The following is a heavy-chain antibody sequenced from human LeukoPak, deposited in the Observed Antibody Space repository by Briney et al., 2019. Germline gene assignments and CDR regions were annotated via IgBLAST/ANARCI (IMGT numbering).Heavy chain of an antibody. V-gene: IGHV4-4*07. CDR3: ARAYSSSWYSPGQNWFDP. CDR2: IHTSGST. Sequence: SETLSLTCTVSGGSTSSYYWSWIRQPAGKGLEWIGRIHTSGSTNYNPSLKSRVTMSVDTSKNQFSLKLTSVTAADTAVYYCARAYSSSWYSPGQNWFDPWGPGTQVLVSS. J-gene: IGHJ5*02. CDR1: GGSTSSYY. D-gene: IGHD6-13*01.